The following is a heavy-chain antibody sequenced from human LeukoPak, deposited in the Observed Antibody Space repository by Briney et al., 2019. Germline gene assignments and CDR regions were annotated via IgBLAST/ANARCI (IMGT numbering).Heavy chain of an antibody. Sequence: SETLSLTCTVSGGSISSYHWSWIRQPPGKGLEWIGYIHYRGSTNYNPSLKSRVSISVDTSKNQFSLKLTSVTAADTAVYYCAREFGSGWPPPGFDYWGQGTLVTVSS. V-gene: IGHV4-59*01. J-gene: IGHJ4*02. CDR1: GGSISSYH. D-gene: IGHD6-19*01. CDR2: IHYRGST. CDR3: AREFGSGWPPPGFDY.